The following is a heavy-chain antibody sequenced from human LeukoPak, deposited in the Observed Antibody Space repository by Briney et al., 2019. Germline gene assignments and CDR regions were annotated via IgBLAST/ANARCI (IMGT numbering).Heavy chain of an antibody. V-gene: IGHV3-15*01. D-gene: IGHD3-10*01. CDR2: IKSKADGATK. J-gene: IGHJ4*02. Sequence: GGSLRLSCAASGFTFTHAWMTWVRQAPGKGLEWVGRIKSKADGATKDYATPVKGTFFMSRDDSKATLYLQMNYLETEDTAVYYCTTDLGITMIRGVIVSWGQGTLVTVSS. CDR3: TTDLGITMIRGVIVS. CDR1: GFTFTHAW.